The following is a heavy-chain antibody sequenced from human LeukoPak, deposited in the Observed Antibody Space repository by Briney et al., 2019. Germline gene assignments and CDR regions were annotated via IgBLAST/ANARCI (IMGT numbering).Heavy chain of an antibody. CDR1: GFTFRSYG. CDR3: AKDPSGYSYGNFDY. J-gene: IGHJ4*02. CDR2: ISNVGSNK. D-gene: IGHD5-18*01. Sequence: GGSLRPSCAASGFTFRSYGLHGVRPAPGKGREGGAVISNVGSNKYYADAVKGRFTISRDNSKNTLYLQMNSLRAEDTAVYYCAKDPSGYSYGNFDYWGQGTQVTVSS. V-gene: IGHV3-30*18.